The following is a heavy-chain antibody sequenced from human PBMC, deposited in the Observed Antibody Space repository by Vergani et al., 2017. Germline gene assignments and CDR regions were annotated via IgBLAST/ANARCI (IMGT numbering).Heavy chain of an antibody. CDR1: GFTFSSYA. V-gene: IGHV3-23*04. J-gene: IGHJ4*02. CDR3: AKDYGDSSSGEGFDY. D-gene: IGHD6-6*01. CDR2: ISGSGGST. Sequence: VQLVESGGGVVQPGRSLRLSCAASGFTFSSYAMSWVRQAPGKGLEWVSAISGSGGSTYYADSVKGRFTISRDNSKNTLYLQMNSLRAEDTAVYYCAKDYGDSSSGEGFDYWGQGTLVTVSS.